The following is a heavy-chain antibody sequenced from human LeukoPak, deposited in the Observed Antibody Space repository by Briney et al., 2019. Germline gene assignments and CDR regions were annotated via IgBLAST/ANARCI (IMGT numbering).Heavy chain of an antibody. J-gene: IGHJ4*02. CDR2: INHSGST. CDR3: ARTPMGGIAAAYNRFDY. V-gene: IGHV4-34*01. CDR1: GGSFSGYY. D-gene: IGHD6-13*01. Sequence: PSETLSLTCAVYGGSFSGYYWSWIRQPPGKGLEWIGEINHSGSTNYNPSLKSRVTISVDTSKNQFSLRLSSVTAADTAVYYCARTPMGGIAAAYNRFDYWGQGTLVTVSS.